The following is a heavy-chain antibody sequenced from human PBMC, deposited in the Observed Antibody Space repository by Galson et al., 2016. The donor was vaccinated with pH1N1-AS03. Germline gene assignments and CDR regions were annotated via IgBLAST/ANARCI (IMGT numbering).Heavy chain of an antibody. D-gene: IGHD3-16*01. CDR2: SSHDGIST. J-gene: IGHJ1*01. Sequence: SLRLSCAASGFPFSGYDMHWARQAPGKGLEWVALSSHDGISTYYADSVKGRFTVSRDNSRNTLYLQLSSLRPEDTAIYYCNTGWGSRGAGHLGQGTLVTVSS. CDR3: NTGWGSRGAGH. V-gene: IGHV3-30*03. CDR1: GFPFSGYD.